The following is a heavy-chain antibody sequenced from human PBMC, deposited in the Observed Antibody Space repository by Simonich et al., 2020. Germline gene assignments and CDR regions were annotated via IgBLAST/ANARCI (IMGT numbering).Heavy chain of an antibody. CDR2: IYYSGST. CDR3: ASRGWSGYYDY. CDR1: GGSISSYY. V-gene: IGHV4-59*08. J-gene: IGHJ4*02. D-gene: IGHD3-3*01. Sequence: QVQLQESGPGLVKPSETLSLTCTVSGGSISSYYWSWIRQPPGKGLEWIGYIYYSGSTNYTPSLNSRVTISVDTSKNQFSLKLSSVTAADTAVYYCASRGWSGYYDYWGQGTLVTVSS.